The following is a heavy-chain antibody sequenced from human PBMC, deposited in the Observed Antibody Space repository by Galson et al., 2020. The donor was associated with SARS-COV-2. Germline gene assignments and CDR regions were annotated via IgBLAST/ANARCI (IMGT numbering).Heavy chain of an antibody. CDR3: ARVGGDYTWAQRVDWYFDL. CDR2: ISSSSSYT. J-gene: IGHJ2*01. D-gene: IGHD4-17*01. V-gene: IGHV3-11*05. CDR1: GFTFSDYY. Sequence: GGSLRLSCAASGFTFSDYYMSWIRQAPGKGLEWVSYISSSSSYTNYADSVKGRFTISRDNAKNSLYLQMNSLRAEDTAVYYCARVGGDYTWAQRVDWYFDLWGRGTLVTVSS.